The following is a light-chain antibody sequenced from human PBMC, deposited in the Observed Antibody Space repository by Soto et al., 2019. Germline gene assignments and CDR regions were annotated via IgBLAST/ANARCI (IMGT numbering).Light chain of an antibody. Sequence: EIVMTQSPATLSVSPGERATLSCRASQSVSSNLAWYQQKPGQAPRLXXYDASNRATGIPARFSGSGSGTDFTLTISRLEPEDFAVYDCQQYSSWSPITFGQGTRLEIK. CDR3: QQYSSWSPIT. J-gene: IGKJ5*01. V-gene: IGKV3-11*01. CDR1: QSVSSN. CDR2: DAS.